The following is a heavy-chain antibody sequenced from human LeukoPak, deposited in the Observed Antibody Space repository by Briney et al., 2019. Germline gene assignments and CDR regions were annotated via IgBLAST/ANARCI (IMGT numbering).Heavy chain of an antibody. V-gene: IGHV4-59*08. CDR2: IYYSGST. CDR1: GGSISSYY. J-gene: IGHJ4*02. D-gene: IGHD3-22*01. Sequence: SETLSLTCTVSGGSISSYYWSWIRQPPGKGLEWIGYIYYSGSTNYNPSLKSRVTISVDTSKNQFSLKLRSVTAADTAVYYCARLLIGYFDYWGQGTLVTVSS. CDR3: ARLLIGYFDY.